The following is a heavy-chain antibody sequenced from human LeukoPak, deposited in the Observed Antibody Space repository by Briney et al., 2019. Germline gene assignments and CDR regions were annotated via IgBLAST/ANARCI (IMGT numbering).Heavy chain of an antibody. CDR3: AKGLIPGDYVHYYYMDV. CDR2: IWYDGSNK. D-gene: IGHD4-17*01. J-gene: IGHJ6*03. V-gene: IGHV3-33*06. Sequence: GGSLRPSCAASGFTFSSYGMHWVRQAPGKGLEWVAVIWYDGSNKYYADSVKGRFTISRDNSKNTLYLQMNSLRAEDTAVYYCAKGLIPGDYVHYYYMDVWGKGTTVTVSS. CDR1: GFTFSSYG.